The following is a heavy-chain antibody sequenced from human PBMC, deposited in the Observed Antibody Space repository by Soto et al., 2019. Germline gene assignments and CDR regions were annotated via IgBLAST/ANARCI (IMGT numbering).Heavy chain of an antibody. J-gene: IGHJ6*02. D-gene: IGHD1-26*01. V-gene: IGHV3-7*05. CDR1: GFTFSSYW. CDR3: ASGLSSGSYRYYYYGMDV. CDR2: IKQDGSEK. Sequence: EVQLVESGGGLVQPGGSLRLSCAASGFTFSSYWMSWVRQAPGKGLERVANIKQDGSEKYYVDSVKGRFTISRDNAKNSLYLQMNSLRAEDTAVYYCASGLSSGSYRYYYYGMDVWGQGTTVTVSS.